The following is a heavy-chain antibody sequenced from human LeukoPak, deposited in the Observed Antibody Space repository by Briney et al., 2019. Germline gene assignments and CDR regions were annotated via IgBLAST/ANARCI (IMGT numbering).Heavy chain of an antibody. CDR3: ARQSCSSTSCLHRNVFDI. J-gene: IGHJ3*02. CDR2: INHSGST. D-gene: IGHD2-2*01. V-gene: IGHV4-34*01. Sequence: SETLSLTCAVYGGSFSGYYWSWIRQPPGKGLEWIGEINHSGSTNYNPSLKSRVTISVDTSKNQFSLKLSSVTAADTAVYYCARQSCSSTSCLHRNVFDIWGQGTMVTVSP. CDR1: GGSFSGYY.